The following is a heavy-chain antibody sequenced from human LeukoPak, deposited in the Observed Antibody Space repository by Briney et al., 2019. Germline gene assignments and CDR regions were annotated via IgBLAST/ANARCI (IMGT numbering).Heavy chain of an antibody. J-gene: IGHJ5*02. CDR3: AKVGGLRVPEFDP. CDR2: INSDGSST. V-gene: IGHV3-74*01. CDR1: GFTFSSYW. D-gene: IGHD5/OR15-5a*01. Sequence: GGSLRLSCAASGFTFSSYWMHWVRQAPGKGLVWVSRINSDGSSTSYADSVKGRFTISRDNSKNTLYLQMNSLRAEDTAVYYCAKVGGLRVPEFDPWGQGTLVTVSS.